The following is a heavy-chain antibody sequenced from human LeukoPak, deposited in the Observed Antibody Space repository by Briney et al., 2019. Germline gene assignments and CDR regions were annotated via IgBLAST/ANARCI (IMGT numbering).Heavy chain of an antibody. CDR3: ARVSAGGGSEWVDN. V-gene: IGHV4-59*01. CDR1: GDSITDYY. Sequence: SETLSLTCTVSGDSITDYYWSWIRQTPGKGLEWIRYISYSGRATYNPSVKSRVTISLATSRTQFSLSLTSVTAADTAVYYCARVSAGGGSEWVDNWGQGTLVTVSS. CDR2: ISYSGRA. J-gene: IGHJ5*02. D-gene: IGHD1-26*01.